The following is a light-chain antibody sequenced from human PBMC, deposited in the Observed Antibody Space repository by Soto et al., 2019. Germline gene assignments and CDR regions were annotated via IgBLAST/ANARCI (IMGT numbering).Light chain of an antibody. CDR2: GNS. Sequence: QSVLTQPPSVSGAPGQRVTISCTGSSSNIGAGYDVNWYQQVPGTAPKLLINGNSNRPSGVPDRFSGSKSGTSASLAITGLQAEDEADYYCQSYDSSLSVYFFGTGTKVTVL. J-gene: IGLJ1*01. CDR1: SSNIGAGYD. CDR3: QSYDSSLSVYF. V-gene: IGLV1-40*01.